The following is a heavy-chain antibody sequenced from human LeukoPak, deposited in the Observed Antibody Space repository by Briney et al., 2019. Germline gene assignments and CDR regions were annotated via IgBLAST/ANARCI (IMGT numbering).Heavy chain of an antibody. D-gene: IGHD3-22*01. Sequence: GESLKISCKGSGYSFTSYWIGWVRQMPGKGLEWMGIIYPGDSDTRYSPSFQGQVTISADKSISTAYLRWSSLKASDTAMYYCARHSYYYDSSGYYHGDAFDIWGQGTMVTVSS. CDR3: ARHSYYYDSSGYYHGDAFDI. V-gene: IGHV5-51*01. J-gene: IGHJ3*02. CDR2: IYPGDSDT. CDR1: GYSFTSYW.